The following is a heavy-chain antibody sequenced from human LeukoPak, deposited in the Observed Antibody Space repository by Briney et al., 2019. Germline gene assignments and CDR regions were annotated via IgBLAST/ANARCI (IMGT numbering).Heavy chain of an antibody. Sequence: SETLSLTCTVSGGSISSDYWSWIRQPPGKGLEWIGNIYYSGSTDYNPSLKSRVTISVDTSKNQFSVKLSSVTAADTAVYYCARDSTFYGMDVWGQGTTVTVSS. J-gene: IGHJ6*02. CDR3: ARDSTFYGMDV. CDR1: GGSISSDY. CDR2: IYYSGST. D-gene: IGHD2/OR15-2a*01. V-gene: IGHV4-59*01.